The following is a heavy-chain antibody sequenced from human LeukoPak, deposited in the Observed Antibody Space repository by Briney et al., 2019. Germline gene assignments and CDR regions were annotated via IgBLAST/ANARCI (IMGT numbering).Heavy chain of an antibody. J-gene: IGHJ6*04. CDR1: GFTFSSYS. CDR2: ISSSGSTI. Sequence: PGGSLRLSCAASGFTFSSYSMNWVRQAPGKGLEWVSYISSSGSTIYYADSVKGRFTISRDNAKNSLYLQMNSLRAEDTAVYYCARDGWFGELGAGVWGKGTTVTISS. D-gene: IGHD3-10*01. CDR3: ARDGWFGELGAGV. V-gene: IGHV3-48*04.